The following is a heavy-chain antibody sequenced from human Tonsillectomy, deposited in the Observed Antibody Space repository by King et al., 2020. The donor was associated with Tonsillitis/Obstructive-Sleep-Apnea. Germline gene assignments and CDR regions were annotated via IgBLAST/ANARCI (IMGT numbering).Heavy chain of an antibody. Sequence: DVQLVESGGGLVQPGRSLRFSCAASGFTFDDYAMHWVRQAPGKGLEWVSGISWNSGSIGYADSVKGRFTISRDNAKNSLYLQMNSLRAEDTALYYCAKGGTDDIVVVPAASGWFDPWGQGTLVTVSS. CDR1: GFTFDDYA. J-gene: IGHJ5*02. CDR2: ISWNSGSI. D-gene: IGHD2-2*01. CDR3: AKGGTDDIVVVPAASGWFDP. V-gene: IGHV3-9*01.